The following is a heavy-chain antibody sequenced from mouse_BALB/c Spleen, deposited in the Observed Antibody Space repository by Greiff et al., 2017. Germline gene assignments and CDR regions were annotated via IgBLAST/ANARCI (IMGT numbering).Heavy chain of an antibody. J-gene: IGHJ3*01. V-gene: IGHV5-6*01. CDR1: GFTFSSYG. Sequence: EVQGVESGGDLVKPGGSLKLSCAASGFTFSSYGMSWVRQTPDKRLEWVATISSGGSYTYYPDSVKGRFTISRDNAKNTLYLQMSSLKSEDTAMYYCARPVEYEGFAYWGQGTLVTVSA. D-gene: IGHD2-14*01. CDR2: ISSGGSYT. CDR3: ARPVEYEGFAY.